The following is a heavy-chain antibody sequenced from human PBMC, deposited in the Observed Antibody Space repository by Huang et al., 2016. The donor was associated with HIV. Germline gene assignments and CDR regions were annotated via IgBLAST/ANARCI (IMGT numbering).Heavy chain of an antibody. CDR1: GGSISSSSYY. Sequence: QLQLQESGPGLVKPSETLSLTCSVSGGSISSSSYYWGWIRQPPGKGREWIGSFYYSGITLYNPSLKSRVTISVDTAKNQFSRGLGAVTAADTSVYYCARHMDCSSSSCLAGGHERGPFDMWGQGTMVTVSS. CDR2: FYYSGIT. CDR3: ARHMDCSSSSCLAGGHERGPFDM. D-gene: IGHD2-2*01. J-gene: IGHJ3*02. V-gene: IGHV4-39*01.